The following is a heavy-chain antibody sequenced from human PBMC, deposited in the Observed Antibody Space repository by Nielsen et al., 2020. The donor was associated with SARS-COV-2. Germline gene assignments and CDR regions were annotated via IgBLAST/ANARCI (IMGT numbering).Heavy chain of an antibody. D-gene: IGHD6-19*01. J-gene: IGHJ4*02. Sequence: ASVKVSCKASGYTFTRYNMHWVRQAPGQGLEWMGIITPSGGSTSYAQKFQGRVTMTRDTSTSTLYMELSTLRSEDTAVYYCARDNTGWSFDYWGQGTQVTVSS. CDR3: ARDNTGWSFDY. V-gene: IGHV1-46*01. CDR1: GYTFTRYN. CDR2: ITPSGGST.